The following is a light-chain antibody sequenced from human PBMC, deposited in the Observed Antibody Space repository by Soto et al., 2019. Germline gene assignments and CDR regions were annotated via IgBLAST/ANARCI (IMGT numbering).Light chain of an antibody. CDR2: GAS. CDR3: QQYDVWPRT. J-gene: IGKJ4*01. CDR1: QTFRNN. V-gene: IGKV3-15*01. Sequence: EIVMTQSPATLSVSPGERATLSCRASQTFRNNLAWYQQKPGQAPRLLFYGASTRAADIPARFSGSGSGTDVTLTISSLQSEDFAVYYCQQYDVWPRTFGGETKVEI.